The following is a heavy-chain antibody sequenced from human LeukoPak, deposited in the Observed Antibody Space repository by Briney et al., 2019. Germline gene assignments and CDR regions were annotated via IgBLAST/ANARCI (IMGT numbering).Heavy chain of an antibody. J-gene: IGHJ3*02. D-gene: IGHD1/OR15-1a*01. V-gene: IGHV3-21*01. CDR3: ARGEHDAFDI. Sequence: GRSLRLSCAASGFTFSSYSMNWVRQAPGKGLEWVSSIISSSSSIYYADSLKGRFTISRDNAKNSLFLQMNSLRAEDTAVYYCARGEHDAFDIWGQGTMVTISS. CDR1: GFTFSSYS. CDR2: IISSSSSI.